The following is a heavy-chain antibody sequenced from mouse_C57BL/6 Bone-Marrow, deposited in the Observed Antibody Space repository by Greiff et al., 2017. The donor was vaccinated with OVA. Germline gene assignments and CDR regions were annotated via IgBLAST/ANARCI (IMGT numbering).Heavy chain of an antibody. J-gene: IGHJ1*03. D-gene: IGHD1-1*01. CDR1: GFTFSSYA. V-gene: IGHV5-4*03. CDR2: ISDGGSYT. CDR3: ARPPYYYGSYWYFDV. Sequence: EVNVVESGGGLVKPGGSLKLSCAASGFTFSSYAMSWVRQTPEKRLEWVATISDGGSYTYYPDNVKGRFTISRDNAKNNLYLQMSHLKSEDTAMYYCARPPYYYGSYWYFDVWGTGTTVTVSS.